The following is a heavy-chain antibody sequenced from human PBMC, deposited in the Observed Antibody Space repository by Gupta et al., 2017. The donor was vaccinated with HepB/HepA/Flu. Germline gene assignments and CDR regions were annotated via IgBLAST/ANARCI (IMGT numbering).Heavy chain of an antibody. Sequence: GESGGGLVQPGRSLRLSCAASGFTFDDYAMHWVRQAPGKGLEWVSGISWNSGSIGYADSVKGRFTISRDNAKNSLYLQMNSLRAEDTALYYCAKPYYYDSSGYLGDAFDIGVQGTMVTVSS. CDR1: GFTFDDYA. J-gene: IGHJ3*02. CDR2: ISWNSGSI. V-gene: IGHV3-9*01. CDR3: AKPYYYDSSGYLGDAFDI. D-gene: IGHD3-22*01.